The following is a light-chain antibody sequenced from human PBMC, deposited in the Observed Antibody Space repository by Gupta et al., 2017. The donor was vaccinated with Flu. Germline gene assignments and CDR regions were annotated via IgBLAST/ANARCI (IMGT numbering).Light chain of an antibody. Sequence: DIQMTQSQSSVSASVGDKVTITCRASHDIGNWLAWYQQKPGQAPKLLIYAVVNLESGVPSRFSGTGSATNFALTISSLQPDDFATYYCQQGYSFPRTFGQGTRVEIK. CDR1: HDIGNW. CDR2: AVV. J-gene: IGKJ1*01. V-gene: IGKV1-12*01. CDR3: QQGYSFPRT.